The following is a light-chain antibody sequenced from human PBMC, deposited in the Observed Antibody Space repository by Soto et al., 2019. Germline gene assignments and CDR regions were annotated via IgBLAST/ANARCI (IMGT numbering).Light chain of an antibody. J-gene: IGKJ1*01. V-gene: IGKV3-15*01. CDR3: QQCDTSRTWT. CDR1: QSVGSN. Sequence: EIVMTQSPATLSVSPGERATLSCRASQSVGSNLAWYQQKPGQAPRLLIYGASTRATDIPARFSGSGSGTEFALTINSLQSEDSAVYYCQQCDTSRTWTFGQGTKVDIK. CDR2: GAS.